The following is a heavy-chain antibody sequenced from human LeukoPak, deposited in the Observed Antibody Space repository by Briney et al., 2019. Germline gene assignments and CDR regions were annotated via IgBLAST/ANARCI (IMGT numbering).Heavy chain of an antibody. D-gene: IGHD4-17*01. V-gene: IGHV3-23*01. CDR3: AKPVTTVTPGFFDY. Sequence: GGSLRLPCAAPGFTFSSYAMSWVRQAPGKGLEWVSAISRSGGSTYYADPVKGRFTISRDNSKNTLYLQMNSLRAEDTAVYYCAKPVTTVTPGFFDYWGQGTLVTVSS. CDR1: GFTFSSYA. J-gene: IGHJ4*02. CDR2: ISRSGGST.